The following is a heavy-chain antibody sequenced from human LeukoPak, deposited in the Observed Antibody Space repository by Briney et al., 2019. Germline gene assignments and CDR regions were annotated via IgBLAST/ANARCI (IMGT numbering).Heavy chain of an antibody. V-gene: IGHV4-59*01. D-gene: IGHD1-1*01. J-gene: IGHJ4*02. CDR2: IYYSGST. Sequence: SETLSLTCTVSGGSISSYYWSWIRQPPGKGLEGIGYIYYSGSTNYNPSLKSRVTISVDTSKNQFSLKLSSVTAADTAIYYCAKGQELDDGAFDSWGQGTLVTVSS. CDR1: GGSISSYY. CDR3: AKGQELDDGAFDS.